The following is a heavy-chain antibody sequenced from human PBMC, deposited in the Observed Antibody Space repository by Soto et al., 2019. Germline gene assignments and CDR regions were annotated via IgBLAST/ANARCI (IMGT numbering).Heavy chain of an antibody. CDR1: GGSISSSRYY. D-gene: IGHD2-21*02. J-gene: IGHJ4*02. Sequence: SETLSLTCSVSGGSISSSRYYWGWIRQPPGKGLEWIGNIYYSGSTDYNPSLKSRVTISVDTSKNQFSLKLSSVTAADTAVYYCARSDSVCCCDCYIIVLRYWGQGTLVTVSS. CDR2: IYYSGST. V-gene: IGHV4-39*01. CDR3: ARSDSVCCCDCYIIVLRY.